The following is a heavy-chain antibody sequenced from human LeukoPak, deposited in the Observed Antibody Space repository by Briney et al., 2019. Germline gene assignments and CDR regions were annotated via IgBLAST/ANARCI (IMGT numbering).Heavy chain of an antibody. J-gene: IGHJ4*02. D-gene: IGHD6-13*01. CDR3: ARDPAAAIDY. CDR1: GDSISSGGYY. CDR2: IYYSGST. V-gene: IGHV4-31*03. Sequence: RSSETLSLTCSVSGDSISSGGYYWSWIRQHPGKGLEWIGYIYYSGSTYYNPSLKSRFTISVDTSKNQFSLNLNSVTAADTAVYYCARDPAAAIDYWGQGTLVTVSS.